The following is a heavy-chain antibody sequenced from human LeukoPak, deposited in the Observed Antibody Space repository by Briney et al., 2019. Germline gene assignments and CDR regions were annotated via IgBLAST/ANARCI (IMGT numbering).Heavy chain of an antibody. CDR2: LYSGGST. V-gene: IGHV3-53*01. CDR3: ARSHRGSNSLSFDI. Sequence: PGGSLRLSCAASGFTVSSSYMSCVRQAPGEGLEWVPVLYSGGSTYYADSVKGRFTISRDNSKNTLYLQMTSLRAEDTAVYYCARSHRGSNSLSFDIWGQGTKVTVSS. D-gene: IGHD1-26*01. CDR1: GFTVSSSY. J-gene: IGHJ3*02.